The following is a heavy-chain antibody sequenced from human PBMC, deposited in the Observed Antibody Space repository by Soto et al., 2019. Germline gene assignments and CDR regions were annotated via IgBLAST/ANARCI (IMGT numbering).Heavy chain of an antibody. Sequence: QVQLQESGPGLVKPSQTLCLTCTVSGGSISTAGYYWSWIRQHPGKGLEWIGYIYYSGSTFYKPSLKRRVTISVDTSENQFSLKLSSVTAADTAVYYCAGAMSEYYFDYWGQGTLVTVSS. CDR1: GGSISTAGYY. V-gene: IGHV4-31*03. CDR2: IYYSGST. CDR3: AGAMSEYYFDY. J-gene: IGHJ4*02.